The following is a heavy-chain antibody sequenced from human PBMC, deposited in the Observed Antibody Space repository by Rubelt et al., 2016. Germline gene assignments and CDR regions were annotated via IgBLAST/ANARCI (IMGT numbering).Heavy chain of an antibody. CDR2: IYSGGST. D-gene: IGHD7-27*01. Sequence: EVQLVESGGGLVQPGGSLRLSCAASGFTVSSNYMSWVRQAPGKGLEWVSVIYSGGSTYYADSVKGRFTISRHNAKNTRYLQMNSLRAEDTAVYYWARGEIANWGFFNYFDYWGQGTLVTVSS. CDR1: GFTVSSNY. V-gene: IGHV3-53*04. CDR3: ARGEIANWGFFNYFDY. J-gene: IGHJ4*02.